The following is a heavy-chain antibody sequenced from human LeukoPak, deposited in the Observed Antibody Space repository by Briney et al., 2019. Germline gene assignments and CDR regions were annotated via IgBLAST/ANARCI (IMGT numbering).Heavy chain of an antibody. D-gene: IGHD2-15*01. V-gene: IGHV1-2*02. J-gene: IGHJ4*02. CDR3: ARRYCSGVSCYPDY. Sequence: ASVRVSCKASGYTSSGYYIHWVRQAPGQGLEWMGWINPSGGVTKYAQKFQGRVTMTRDTSISTAYMELSRLTSDDTTVYFCARRYCSGVSCYPDYWGQGTLVTVSS. CDR2: INPSGGVT. CDR1: GYTSSGYY.